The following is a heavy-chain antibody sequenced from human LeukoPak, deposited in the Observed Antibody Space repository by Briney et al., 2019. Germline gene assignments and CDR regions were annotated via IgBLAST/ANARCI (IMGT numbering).Heavy chain of an antibody. CDR1: GGSISSYY. D-gene: IGHD5-12*01. V-gene: IGHV4-59*12. CDR2: IYYSGST. Sequence: SETLSLTCTVSGGSISSYYWSWIRQPPGKGLEWIGYIYYSGSTYYKQSLKSRVTISVDTSKNQFSLKLRSVTAADTAVYYCARDRLRDWFDPWGQGTLVTVSS. J-gene: IGHJ5*02. CDR3: ARDRLRDWFDP.